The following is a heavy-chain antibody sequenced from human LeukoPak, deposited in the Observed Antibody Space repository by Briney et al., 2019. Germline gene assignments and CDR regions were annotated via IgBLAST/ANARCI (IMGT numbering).Heavy chain of an antibody. CDR1: GFTLSNHW. Sequence: GGSLRLSCAASGFTLSNHWMTWVRQVPGRGPEWVANVNRDGSETYYLDSVKGRFTISRDNSKNTLYLQMNSLRAEDTAVYYCAKPRRYFDWLLSPFDYWGQGTLVTVSS. CDR3: AKPRRYFDWLLSPFDY. D-gene: IGHD3-9*01. CDR2: VNRDGSET. J-gene: IGHJ4*02. V-gene: IGHV3-7*03.